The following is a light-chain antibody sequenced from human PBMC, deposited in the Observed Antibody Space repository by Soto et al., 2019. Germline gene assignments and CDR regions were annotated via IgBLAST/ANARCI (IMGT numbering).Light chain of an antibody. Sequence: DIVLTQSPGTLSLSPGGRATLSCRATQSVSSNYLAWYQQTPGQAPRLLIYGASIRATGIPDRFSGSGSGADFTLTISRLEPEDFAVYYCQHYGSSPPNTFGQGTKLEIK. CDR2: GAS. J-gene: IGKJ2*01. CDR1: QSVSSNY. CDR3: QHYGSSPPNT. V-gene: IGKV3-20*01.